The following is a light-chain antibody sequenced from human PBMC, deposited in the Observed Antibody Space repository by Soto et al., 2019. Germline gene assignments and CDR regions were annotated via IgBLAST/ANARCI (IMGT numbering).Light chain of an antibody. CDR1: QDISNY. Sequence: DIQMTQSPSSLSASVGDRVTITCQASQDISNYLNWYQQKPGKAPKCLIYGASSLQSGVSSRFSGRGSGADYTLTISSLQPEDFATYFCQQSYDSPPTFGAGTKVDIK. J-gene: IGKJ4*01. CDR2: GAS. V-gene: IGKV1-39*01. CDR3: QQSYDSPPT.